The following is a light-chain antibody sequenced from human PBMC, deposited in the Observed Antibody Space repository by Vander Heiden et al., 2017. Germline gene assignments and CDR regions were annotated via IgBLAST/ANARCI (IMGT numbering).Light chain of an antibody. V-gene: IGKV1-9*01. CDR3: QQLDSFPLP. Sequence: DIQLTQSPSFLSASVGDRVTITCRASQDISSFLAWYQQKPGKAPKLLIYGASTLQSGVPLRFSGSGSGTEFTLTISSLQPEDFATYYCQQLDSFPLPFGGGTKVEIK. CDR2: GAS. CDR1: QDISSF. J-gene: IGKJ4*01.